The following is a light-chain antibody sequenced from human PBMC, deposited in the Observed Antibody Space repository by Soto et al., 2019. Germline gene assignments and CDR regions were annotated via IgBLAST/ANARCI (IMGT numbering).Light chain of an antibody. CDR3: SSFTTSRLYV. Sequence: QSVLTQPTSVSGSPGQSIAIPCTGNGNDIGAYDYVSWYQQHPGKAPRLLIHGVRNRPPGISSRFSGFKSDLTASLTISGLQAEDEADYYCSSFTTSRLYVFGPGTKVTVL. CDR1: GNDIGAYDY. CDR2: GVR. V-gene: IGLV2-14*01. J-gene: IGLJ1*01.